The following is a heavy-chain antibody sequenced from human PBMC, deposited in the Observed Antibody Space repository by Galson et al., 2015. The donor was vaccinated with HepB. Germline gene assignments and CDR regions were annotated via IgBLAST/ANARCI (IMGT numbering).Heavy chain of an antibody. CDR3: ARGAYGSGSPQNWFDP. CDR2: ISPSGST. J-gene: IGHJ5*02. CDR1: GGSISYHY. V-gene: IGHV4-4*07. D-gene: IGHD3-10*01. Sequence: LSLTCTVSGGSISYHYWSWIRQPAGKGLEWIGRISPSGSTNYNPSLKSRVTMSIDTSKNQFSLRLSSVTAADTAVYYCARGAYGSGSPQNWFDPWGQG.